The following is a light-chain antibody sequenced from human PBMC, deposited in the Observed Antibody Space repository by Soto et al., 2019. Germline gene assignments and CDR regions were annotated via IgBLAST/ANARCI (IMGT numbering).Light chain of an antibody. Sequence: EIVMTQSPATLSVSPGERATLSCRASQSIGSTLAWYQQKPGQAPRVLIYDASPRATGNPVGFSGSGAGTEFTLTISSLQSEDFQVYYGQQYNHWPIAFGPWTKVDIK. CDR2: DAS. J-gene: IGKJ3*01. V-gene: IGKV3-15*01. CDR1: QSIGST. CDR3: QQYNHWPIA.